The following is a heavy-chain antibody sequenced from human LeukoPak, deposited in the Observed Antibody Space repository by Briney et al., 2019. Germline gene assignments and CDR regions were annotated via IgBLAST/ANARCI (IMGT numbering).Heavy chain of an antibody. Sequence: PSETLSLTCTVSGGSISSYYWSWIRQPPGKGLEWIGYIYYSGSTNYNPSLKSRVTISVDTSKNQFSLKLSSVTAADTAVYYCARGYSSSWASSYYYYMDVWGKGTTVTVSS. J-gene: IGHJ6*03. D-gene: IGHD6-13*01. CDR2: IYYSGST. CDR3: ARGYSSSWASSYYYYMDV. V-gene: IGHV4-59*12. CDR1: GGSISSYY.